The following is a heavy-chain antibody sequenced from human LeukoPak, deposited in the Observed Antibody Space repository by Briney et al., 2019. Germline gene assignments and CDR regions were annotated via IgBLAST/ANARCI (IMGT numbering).Heavy chain of an antibody. D-gene: IGHD4-17*01. CDR1: GYTFTSYY. V-gene: IGHV1-46*01. Sequence: GASVKVSCKASGYTFTSYYMHWVRQAPGQGLEWMGIINPSGGSTSYAQKFQGRVTITADESTSTVNLEVISLTSEDTAVYYCARGGHDYGDYGELDYWGQGALVTVSS. CDR3: ARGGHDYGDYGELDY. J-gene: IGHJ4*02. CDR2: INPSGGST.